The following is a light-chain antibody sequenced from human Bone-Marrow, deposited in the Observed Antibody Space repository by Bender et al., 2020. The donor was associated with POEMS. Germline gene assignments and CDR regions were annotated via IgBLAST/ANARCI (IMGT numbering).Light chain of an antibody. V-gene: IGLV2-14*03. CDR2: NVY. J-gene: IGLJ2*01. CDR1: STDIGTYNF. CDR3: SSYTYTSTLGI. Sequence: QSALTQPASVSGSPGQSITFSCTGASTDIGTYNFVSWYQQYPGKAPKLIIYNVYDRPPGVSNRFSGSKSGNTASLTISGLQAEDEAVYYCSSYTYTSTLGIFGGGTKVTVL.